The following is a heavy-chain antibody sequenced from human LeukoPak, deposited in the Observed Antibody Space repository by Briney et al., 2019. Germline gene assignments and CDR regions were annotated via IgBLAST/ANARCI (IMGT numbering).Heavy chain of an antibody. CDR2: ISAYNGNT. V-gene: IGHV1-18*01. Sequence: ASVKVSCRASGYTFTSYGISWVRQAPGQGLEWMGWISAYNGNTNYAQKLQGRVTMTTDTSTSTAYMELRSLRSDDTAVYYCARGEDRSSGWYNWFDPWGQGTLVTVSS. D-gene: IGHD6-19*01. CDR1: GYTFTSYG. J-gene: IGHJ5*02. CDR3: ARGEDRSSGWYNWFDP.